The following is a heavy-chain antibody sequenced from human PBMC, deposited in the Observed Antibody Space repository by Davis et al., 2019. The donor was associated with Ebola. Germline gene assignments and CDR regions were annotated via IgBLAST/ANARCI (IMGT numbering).Heavy chain of an antibody. CDR1: GSSISTYY. Sequence: SDLLTSPFPPPGSSISTYYWNWTRQLPGKGLEWIGYIYYSGSTHYNPSLKSRVTISVDTSKNQFSLKLSSVTAADTAVYYCAGDRVLWGVMDVWGQGTTVTVSS. CDR3: AGDRVLWGVMDV. D-gene: IGHD2-21*01. V-gene: IGHV4-59*12. J-gene: IGHJ6*02. CDR2: IYYSGST.